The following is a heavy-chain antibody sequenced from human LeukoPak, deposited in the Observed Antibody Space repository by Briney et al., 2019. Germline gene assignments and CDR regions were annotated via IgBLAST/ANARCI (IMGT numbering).Heavy chain of an antibody. CDR3: ARVYSSGKVFLDP. D-gene: IGHD6-19*01. V-gene: IGHV4-4*07. Sequence: PSETLSLTCTVSGGSISSYYWSWIRQPAGKGLEWIGRIYTSGSTNYNPSLKSRVTISVDTSKNQFSQKLSSVTAADTAVYYCARVYSSGKVFLDPWDQGTLVTVSS. CDR1: GGSISSYY. CDR2: IYTSGST. J-gene: IGHJ5*02.